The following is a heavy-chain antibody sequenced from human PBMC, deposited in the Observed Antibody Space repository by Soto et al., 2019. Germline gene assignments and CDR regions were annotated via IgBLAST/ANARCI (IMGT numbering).Heavy chain of an antibody. Sequence: NPSETLSLTCAVHGGSFRGYHWSWIRQPPGKGLEWIGEINNSGSTNDNPSLKSRVTISRDTSKNQFSLSLSSVTAADTAIYYCARGGYTSGWFRFWGQGTLVTVSS. CDR1: GGSFRGYH. D-gene: IGHD6-19*01. CDR2: INNSGST. V-gene: IGHV4-34*01. J-gene: IGHJ4*02. CDR3: ARGGYTSGWFRF.